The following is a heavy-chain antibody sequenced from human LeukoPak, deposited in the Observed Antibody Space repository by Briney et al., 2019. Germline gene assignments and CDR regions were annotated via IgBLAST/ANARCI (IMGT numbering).Heavy chain of an antibody. J-gene: IGHJ4*02. Sequence: GSVRVSCKASGYVFTSYGISWVRQAPGQGLEWMGWISSHTGDTRYAQRLQDRVTMTTDISTTTAYLDLRSLRFDDTAVYYCARDVRRLQLSTYFFDFWGQGTLVSVSS. CDR3: ARDVRRLQLSTYFFDF. CDR2: ISSHTGDT. D-gene: IGHD4-17*01. V-gene: IGHV1-18*01. CDR1: GYVFTSYG.